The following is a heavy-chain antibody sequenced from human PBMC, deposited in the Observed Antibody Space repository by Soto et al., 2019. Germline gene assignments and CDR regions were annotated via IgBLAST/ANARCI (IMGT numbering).Heavy chain of an antibody. CDR1: GFTISTYA. D-gene: IGHD3-3*01. Sequence: VQLLESGGGLVQPGGSLRLSCEASGFTISTYAMSWVRQAPGKGMEWVSAISGSGGSTYYADAVKGRFTISRDNSKNTMYLQMNRLRAEDTAVYYCTKDVQSRITSFGVIITPFDYWGQGTLVTVSS. J-gene: IGHJ4*02. CDR3: TKDVQSRITSFGVIITPFDY. CDR2: ISGSGGST. V-gene: IGHV3-23*01.